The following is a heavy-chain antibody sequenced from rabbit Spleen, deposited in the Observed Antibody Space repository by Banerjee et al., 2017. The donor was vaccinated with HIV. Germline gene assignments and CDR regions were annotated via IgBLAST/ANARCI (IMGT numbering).Heavy chain of an antibody. Sequence: QEQLKESGGGLVKPGGSLTLTCKASGFTISNRDGICWVRQAPGKGLEWIACIYTASSGSTVYASWAKGRFTISKTSSTTVTLQMTSLTAADTATYFCARDLVAVIGWNFNLWGPGTLVTVS. CDR3: ARDLVAVIGWNFNL. CDR1: GFTISNRDG. V-gene: IGHV1S45*01. J-gene: IGHJ4*01. CDR2: IYTASSGST. D-gene: IGHD1-1*01.